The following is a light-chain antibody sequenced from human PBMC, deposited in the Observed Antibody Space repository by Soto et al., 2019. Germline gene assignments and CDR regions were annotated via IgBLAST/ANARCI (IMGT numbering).Light chain of an antibody. CDR3: XXXXXXXXT. CDR2: AAS. CDR1: QSISRN. V-gene: IGKV3-15*01. Sequence: EIVMTQSPATLSVSPGERATLSCRASQSISRNLAWYQQKPGQAPRLLIYAASTRATGLPARFSGSGSGTEFTLTISSLQSEDFAVXXXXXXXXXXXTXGXGTXVDI. J-gene: IGKJ1*01.